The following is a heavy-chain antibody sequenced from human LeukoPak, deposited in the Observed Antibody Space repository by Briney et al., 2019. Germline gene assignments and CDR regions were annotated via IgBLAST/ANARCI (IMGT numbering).Heavy chain of an antibody. CDR1: GGSISSYY. J-gene: IGHJ4*02. V-gene: IGHV4-34*01. CDR3: ARAAESQLYRDY. D-gene: IGHD6-6*01. Sequence: PSETLSLTCTVSGGSISSYYWSWIRQPPGKGLEWIGEINHSGSTNYNPSLKSRVTISVDTSKNQFSLKLSSVTAADTAVYYCARAAESQLYRDYWGQGTLVTVSS. CDR2: INHSGST.